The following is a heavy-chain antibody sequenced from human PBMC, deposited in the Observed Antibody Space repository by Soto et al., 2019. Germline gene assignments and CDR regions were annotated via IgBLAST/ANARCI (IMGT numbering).Heavy chain of an antibody. J-gene: IGHJ5*02. D-gene: IGHD3-10*01. CDR1: GGSISSGGYY. CDR3: ARVCFGESYNWFDP. Sequence: QVQLQESGPGLVKPSQTLSLTCTVSGGSISSGGYYWSWIRQHPGKALEWIGYIYYSGSTYYNPSSQRRVTISVDTSKNQFSLKLSSVTAADTAVYYCARVCFGESYNWFDPWGQGTLVTVSS. CDR2: IYYSGST. V-gene: IGHV4-31*03.